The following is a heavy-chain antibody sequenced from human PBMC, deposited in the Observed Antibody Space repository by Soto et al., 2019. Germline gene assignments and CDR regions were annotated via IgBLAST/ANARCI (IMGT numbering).Heavy chain of an antibody. Sequence: PGGSLRLSCAASGFTFSSYGMHWVRQAPGKGLEWVAVIWYDGSNKYYADSVKGRFTISRDNSKNTLYLQMNSLRAEDTAVYYCAREGHSSGYGPRHYFDYWGQRTLVTVSS. CDR2: IWYDGSNK. J-gene: IGHJ4*02. CDR3: AREGHSSGYGPRHYFDY. V-gene: IGHV3-33*01. D-gene: IGHD3-22*01. CDR1: GFTFSSYG.